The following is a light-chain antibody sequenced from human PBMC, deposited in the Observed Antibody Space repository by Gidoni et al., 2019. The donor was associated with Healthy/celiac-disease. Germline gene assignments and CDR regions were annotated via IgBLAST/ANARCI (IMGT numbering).Light chain of an antibody. J-gene: IGKJ3*01. CDR1: QSLLHSNGYNY. Sequence: DIVMTQSPLSLPVTPGEPASISCRSSQSLLHSNGYNYLDWYLQKPGQSPQLLIYLGSNRASGVPDRFSGSGSGTDFTLKISRVEAEDVGVYYCMQALQTPLFTFGTXTKVDIK. CDR2: LGS. CDR3: MQALQTPLFT. V-gene: IGKV2-28*01.